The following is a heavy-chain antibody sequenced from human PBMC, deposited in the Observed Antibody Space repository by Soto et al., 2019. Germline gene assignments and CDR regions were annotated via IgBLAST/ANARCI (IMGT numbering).Heavy chain of an antibody. CDR2: INHSGST. CDR1: GGSISSYY. J-gene: IGHJ6*02. Sequence: PSETLSLTCTVSGGSISSYYWSWIRQPPGKGLEWIGEINHSGSTNYNPSLKSRVTISVDTSKNQFSLKLSSVTAADTAVYYCAREQDTMVRGVIITDGMDVWGQGTTVTVSS. V-gene: IGHV4-34*01. D-gene: IGHD3-10*01. CDR3: AREQDTMVRGVIITDGMDV.